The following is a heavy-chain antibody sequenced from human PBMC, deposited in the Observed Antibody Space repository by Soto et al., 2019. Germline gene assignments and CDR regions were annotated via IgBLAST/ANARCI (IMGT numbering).Heavy chain of an antibody. Sequence: SETLSLTCTVSGGSISSSSYYWGWIRQPPGKGLEWIGSIYYSGSTYYNPSLKSRVTISVDTSKNQFSLKLSSVTAADTAVYYCARQVRGVILFDYWGQGTLVIVSS. CDR1: GGSISSSSYY. D-gene: IGHD3-10*01. V-gene: IGHV4-39*01. CDR2: IYYSGST. J-gene: IGHJ4*02. CDR3: ARQVRGVILFDY.